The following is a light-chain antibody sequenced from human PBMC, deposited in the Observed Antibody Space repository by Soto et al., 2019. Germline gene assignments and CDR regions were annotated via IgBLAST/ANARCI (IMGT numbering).Light chain of an antibody. Sequence: QSALTQPPSASGSPGRSVTISCTGTSSDVGGYNYVSWYQQHPGKVPKLLIFEVNKRPSGVPDRFSGSKSGNTASLTVSGLQAEDEADYYCTSFAGINNFVVFGGGTKLTVL. V-gene: IGLV2-8*01. CDR3: TSFAGINNFVV. J-gene: IGLJ2*01. CDR1: SSDVGGYNY. CDR2: EVN.